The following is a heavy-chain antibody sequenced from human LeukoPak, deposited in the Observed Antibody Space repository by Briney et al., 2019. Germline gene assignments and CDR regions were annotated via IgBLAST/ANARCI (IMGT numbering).Heavy chain of an antibody. V-gene: IGHV3-66*02. CDR3: ARGPPLFGEHYYYYGMDV. J-gene: IGHJ6*02. CDR2: IYSGGST. Sequence: GGSLRLSCAASGFTVSSNYMSWVCQAPGKGLEWVSVIYSGGSTYYADSVKGRFTISRDNSKNTLYLQMNSLRAEDTAVYYCARGPPLFGEHYYYYGMDVWGQGTTVTVSS. CDR1: GFTVSSNY. D-gene: IGHD3-10*01.